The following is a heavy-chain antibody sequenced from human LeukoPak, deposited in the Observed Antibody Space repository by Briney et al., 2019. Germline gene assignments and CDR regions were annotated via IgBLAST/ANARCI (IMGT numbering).Heavy chain of an antibody. Sequence: ASVKVSCKASGYTFTSYYMHWVRQAPGQGLEWMGIINPSGGSTGYAQKFQGRVTMTRDTSTSTVYMELSSLRSEDTAVYYCARAPYCGGDCYYFDCWGQGTLVTVSS. CDR2: INPSGGST. CDR3: ARAPYCGGDCYYFDC. V-gene: IGHV1-46*03. D-gene: IGHD2-21*01. CDR1: GYTFTSYY. J-gene: IGHJ4*02.